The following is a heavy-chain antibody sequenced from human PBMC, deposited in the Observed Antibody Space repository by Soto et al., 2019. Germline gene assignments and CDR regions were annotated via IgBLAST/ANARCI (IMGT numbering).Heavy chain of an antibody. Sequence: SVKVSCKASGGTFSSYAISWVRQAPGQGLEWMGGIIPIFGTANYAQKFQGRVTITADESTSTAYMELSSLRSEDTAVYYCARAPYYYDSSGYYWSAFDIWGQGTMVTVSS. CDR3: ARAPYYYDSSGYYWSAFDI. V-gene: IGHV1-69*13. CDR2: IIPIFGTA. CDR1: GGTFSSYA. J-gene: IGHJ3*02. D-gene: IGHD3-22*01.